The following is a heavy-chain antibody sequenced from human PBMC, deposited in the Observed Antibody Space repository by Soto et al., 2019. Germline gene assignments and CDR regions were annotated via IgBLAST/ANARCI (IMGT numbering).Heavy chain of an antibody. CDR2: ISDTSSHI. D-gene: IGHD2-15*01. CDR3: ARVRSGGSGYFDY. V-gene: IGHV3-21*01. CDR1: GFTLSIYT. Sequence: EVQLVESGGGLVKPGGSLRLSCAASGFTLSIYTMTWVRQAPGKGLEWVSSISDTSSHIYYSDSVKGRFTVSRDNAKNSLYLQVNSLRAEDTAVYYCARVRSGGSGYFDYWGQGTLVTVSS. J-gene: IGHJ4*02.